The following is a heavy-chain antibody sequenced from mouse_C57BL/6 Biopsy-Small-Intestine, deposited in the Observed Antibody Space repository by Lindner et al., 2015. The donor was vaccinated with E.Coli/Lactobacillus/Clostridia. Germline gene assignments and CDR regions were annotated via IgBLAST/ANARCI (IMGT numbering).Heavy chain of an antibody. Sequence: VQLQESGPELVKPGASVKISCKASGYAFSSSWMNWVKQRPGKGLEWIGRIYPGDGDTNYNGKFKGKATLTADKSSSTAYMQLSSLTSEDSAVYFCARREDYGFAYWGQGTLVTVSA. D-gene: IGHD2-4*01. CDR1: GYAFSSSW. CDR3: ARREDYGFAY. CDR2: IYPGDGDT. J-gene: IGHJ3*01. V-gene: IGHV1-82*01.